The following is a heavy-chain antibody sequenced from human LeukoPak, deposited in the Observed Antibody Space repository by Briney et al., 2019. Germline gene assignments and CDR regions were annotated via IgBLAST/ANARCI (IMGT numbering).Heavy chain of an antibody. D-gene: IGHD3-10*01. J-gene: IGHJ6*02. V-gene: IGHV3-23*01. CDR1: GFTFSSYA. Sequence: GGSLRLSCAASGFTFSSYAMSWVRQAPGKGLEWVSAISGSGGSTYYADSVKGRFTISRDNSKNTLYLQMDSLRAEDTAVYYCAAVFLWFRELLLLSDYYYGMDVWGQGTTVTVSS. CDR3: AAVFLWFRELLLLSDYYYGMDV. CDR2: ISGSGGST.